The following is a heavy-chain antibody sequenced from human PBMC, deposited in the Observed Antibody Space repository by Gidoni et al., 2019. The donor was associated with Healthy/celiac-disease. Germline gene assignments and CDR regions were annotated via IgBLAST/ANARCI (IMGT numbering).Heavy chain of an antibody. V-gene: IGHV4-34*01. CDR3: ARGRTGYSNYGLWWFDP. CDR1: GGSFSGYY. CDR2: INHSGRT. J-gene: IGHJ5*02. Sequence: QVQLQQWGAGLLKPSETLSLTCAAYGGSFSGYYWSWIRPPPGKGLEWIGEINHSGRTNYNPSLKSRVTISVDTSKNQFSLKLSSVTAADTAVYYCARGRTGYSNYGLWWFDPWGQGTLVTVSS. D-gene: IGHD4-4*01.